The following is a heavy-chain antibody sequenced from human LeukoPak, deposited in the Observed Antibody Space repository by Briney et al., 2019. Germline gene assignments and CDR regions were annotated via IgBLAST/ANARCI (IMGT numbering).Heavy chain of an antibody. CDR2: IYSSGHT. J-gene: IGHJ4*02. CDR3: ARHFSGAAAPLPFDY. D-gene: IGHD6-13*01. CDR1: GGSISNYY. Sequence: SETLSQTCTVSGGSISNYYWSWIRQPPGKGLEWIGYIYSSGHTNYNASLKNRDTISVDTSKNQFSLNLTSVTAADTAVYYCARHFSGAAAPLPFDYWEQGTLVTVSS. V-gene: IGHV4-59*08.